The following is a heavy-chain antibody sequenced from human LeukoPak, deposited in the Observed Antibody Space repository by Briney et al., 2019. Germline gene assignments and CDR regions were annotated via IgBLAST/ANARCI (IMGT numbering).Heavy chain of an antibody. D-gene: IGHD6-13*01. CDR3: ARRSIAAAVDY. V-gene: IGHV4-39*01. Sequence: SETLSLTCSVSGGSIAGSSDYWGWIRQPPGKGLEWIGSVYYIGITDYNPSLKSRVTISVDTSENKFSLNLTSVTAADTAVYYCARRSIAAAVDYWGQGTLVTVSS. J-gene: IGHJ4*02. CDR2: VYYIGIT. CDR1: GGSIAGSSDY.